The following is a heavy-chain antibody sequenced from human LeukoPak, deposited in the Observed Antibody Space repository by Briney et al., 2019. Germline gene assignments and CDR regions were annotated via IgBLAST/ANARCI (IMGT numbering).Heavy chain of an antibody. CDR2: IHASGPT. J-gene: IGHJ6*02. CDR1: GGSISTYY. Sequence: SETLSLTCTVSGGSISTYYWSWIRRPPGKGLEWIAYIHASGPTNYNPSLKSRITISVDTSKNQFSLKLSSVTAADTAVYYCARGTGGGDWETYYGMDVWGQGTTVTVSS. V-gene: IGHV4-4*09. D-gene: IGHD2-21*02. CDR3: ARGTGGGDWETYYGMDV.